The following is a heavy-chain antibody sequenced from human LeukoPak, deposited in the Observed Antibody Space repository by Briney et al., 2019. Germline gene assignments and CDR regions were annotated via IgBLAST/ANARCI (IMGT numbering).Heavy chain of an antibody. J-gene: IGHJ4*02. D-gene: IGHD6-13*01. CDR3: ARKAAGPDY. V-gene: IGHV4-38-2*01. Sequence: KPSETLSLTCAVSGYSISSGYYWGWIRQPPGKGLEWIGSIYHSGSTYYNPSLKSRVTISVDTSKNQFSLKLSSVTAADTAVYYCARKAAGPDYWGQGTLVTVSS. CDR1: GYSISSGYY. CDR2: IYHSGST.